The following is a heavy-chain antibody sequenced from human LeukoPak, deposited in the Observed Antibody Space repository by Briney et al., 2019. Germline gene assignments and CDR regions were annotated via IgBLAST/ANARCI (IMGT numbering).Heavy chain of an antibody. D-gene: IGHD2-2*01. CDR2: INPNSGGT. CDR3: ARAQSSDIVVVPAAMHFDY. V-gene: IGHV1-2*02. Sequence: GASVKVSCKAFGYTFTGYYMHWVRQAPGQGLEWMGWINPNSGGTNYAQKFQGRVTMTRDTSISTAYMELSRLRSDDTAVYYCARAQSSDIVVVPAAMHFDYWGQGTLVTVSS. CDR1: GYTFTGYY. J-gene: IGHJ4*02.